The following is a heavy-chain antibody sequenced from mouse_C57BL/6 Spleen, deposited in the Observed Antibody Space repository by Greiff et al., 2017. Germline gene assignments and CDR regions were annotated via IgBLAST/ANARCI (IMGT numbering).Heavy chain of an antibody. V-gene: IGHV14-1*01. CDR3: TTESDWAMDY. CDR2: IDPEAGDT. D-gene: IGHD4-1*01. Sequence: VQLQQSGAELVRPGASVKLSCTVSGFNIKDYYMLWVKQRPDQGLAWIGRIDPEAGDTEYAPKFQGKATMTADTSSNTAYLQLSSLTSEDTAVYYCTTESDWAMDYRGQGTSVTVSS. J-gene: IGHJ4*01. CDR1: GFNIKDYY.